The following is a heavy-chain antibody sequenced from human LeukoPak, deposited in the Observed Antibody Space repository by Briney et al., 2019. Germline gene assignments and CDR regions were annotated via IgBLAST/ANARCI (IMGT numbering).Heavy chain of an antibody. Sequence: SETLSLTCTVSGGSISSSSYYWGWIRQPPGKGLEWIGSIYYSGSTYYNPSLKSRVTMSVDTSKNQFSLKLSSVTAADTAVYYCARRRSRFVVGAYFDYWGQGTLVTVSS. CDR1: GGSISSSSYY. D-gene: IGHD1-26*01. CDR3: ARRRSRFVVGAYFDY. V-gene: IGHV4-39*07. J-gene: IGHJ4*02. CDR2: IYYSGST.